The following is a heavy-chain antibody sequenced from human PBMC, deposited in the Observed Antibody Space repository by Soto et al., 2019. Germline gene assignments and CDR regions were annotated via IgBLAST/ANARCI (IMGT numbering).Heavy chain of an antibody. CDR2: IYPGDSDT. CDR1: GYSFTSYW. D-gene: IGHD3-10*02. Sequence: GESLKISCKGSGYSFTSYWIGWVRQMPGKGLEWMGIIYPGDSDTRYSPSFQGQVTISADKSISTAYLQWSSLKASDTAMYYCASTGRPHDVRGVIIKGKNAFDIWGQGTMVTVSS. CDR3: ASTGRPHDVRGVIIKGKNAFDI. V-gene: IGHV5-51*01. J-gene: IGHJ3*02.